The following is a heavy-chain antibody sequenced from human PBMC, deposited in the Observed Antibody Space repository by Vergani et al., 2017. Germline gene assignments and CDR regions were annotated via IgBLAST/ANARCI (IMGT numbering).Heavy chain of an antibody. D-gene: IGHD3-22*01. V-gene: IGHV4-34*01. CDR2: SNHSGST. Sequence: QVQLQQWGAGLLKPSETLSLTCAVYGGSFSGYYWSWIRQPPGKGLEWIGESNHSGSTNYNPSLKSRVTRSVDTSKNQFSLTLSSVTAADTAVYYCASERDYYDSSGYPDYWGQGTLVTVSS. CDR3: ASERDYYDSSGYPDY. CDR1: GGSFSGYY. J-gene: IGHJ4*02.